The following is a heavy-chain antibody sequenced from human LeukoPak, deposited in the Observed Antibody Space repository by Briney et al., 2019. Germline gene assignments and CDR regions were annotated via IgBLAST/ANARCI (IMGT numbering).Heavy chain of an antibody. Sequence: GGSLRLSCAASGFTFSSYAMSWVRQAPGKGLEWVSAISGSGGSTYYADSVKGRFTISRDNSKNPLYLQMTSLRAEDTAVYYCAKGTYSSGWYDYFDYWGQGTLVTVSS. J-gene: IGHJ4*02. CDR2: ISGSGGST. V-gene: IGHV3-23*01. CDR3: AKGTYSSGWYDYFDY. CDR1: GFTFSSYA. D-gene: IGHD6-19*01.